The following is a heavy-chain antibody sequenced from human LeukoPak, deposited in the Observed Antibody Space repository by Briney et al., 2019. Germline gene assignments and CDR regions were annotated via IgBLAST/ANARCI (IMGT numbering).Heavy chain of an antibody. Sequence: VKVSCKASGGTFSNYAISWVRQAPGQGLEWMGGIIPIFGTANYAQKFQGRVTITTDESTSTAYMELSSLRSEDTAVYYCAREPSITIFGVVYDAFDIWGQGTMVTVSS. CDR3: AREPSITIFGVVYDAFDI. CDR1: GGTFSNYA. CDR2: IIPIFGTA. D-gene: IGHD3-3*01. V-gene: IGHV1-69*05. J-gene: IGHJ3*02.